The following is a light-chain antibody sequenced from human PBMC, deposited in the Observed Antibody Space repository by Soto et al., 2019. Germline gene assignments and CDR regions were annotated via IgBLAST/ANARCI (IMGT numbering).Light chain of an antibody. V-gene: IGKV1-39*01. Sequence: DIQMTQSPSSLSVSVGDRVTITCRASQSISSFLHWFQQKPGKAPKLLIYASFNLQSGAPSRFSGSGSGTDFTLPITSLQPEDFATYYCQQSYTTPYTFGQGTKLEI. CDR1: QSISSF. CDR3: QQSYTTPYT. J-gene: IGKJ2*01. CDR2: ASF.